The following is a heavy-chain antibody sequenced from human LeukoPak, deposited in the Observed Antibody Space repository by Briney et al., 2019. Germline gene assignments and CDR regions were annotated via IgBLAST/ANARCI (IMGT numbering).Heavy chain of an antibody. CDR1: GGTFNTYA. V-gene: IGHV1-69*13. CDR3: ARVSRTTMVRGVIAFDY. J-gene: IGHJ4*02. Sequence: GASAKVSCKASGGTFNTYAINWVRQAPGQGLEWMGGIIPVFGAANYAQKFQDRVTITADESTSTAYMDLSSLRSEDTAVYYCARVSRTTMVRGVIAFDYWGQRTLVTVSS. D-gene: IGHD3-10*01. CDR2: IIPVFGAA.